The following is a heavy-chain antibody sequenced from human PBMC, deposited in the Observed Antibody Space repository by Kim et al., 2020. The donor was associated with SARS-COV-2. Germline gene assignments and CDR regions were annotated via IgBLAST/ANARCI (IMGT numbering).Heavy chain of an antibody. Sequence: GGSLRLSCAASGFTFSSYGMHWVRQAPGKGLEWVAVIWYDGSNKYYADSVKGRFTISRDNSKNTLYLQMNSLRAEDTAVYYCARGSKWSPFDYWGQGTLVTVSS. CDR3: ARGSKWSPFDY. CDR1: GFTFSSYG. CDR2: IWYDGSNK. V-gene: IGHV3-33*01. D-gene: IGHD2-15*01. J-gene: IGHJ4*02.